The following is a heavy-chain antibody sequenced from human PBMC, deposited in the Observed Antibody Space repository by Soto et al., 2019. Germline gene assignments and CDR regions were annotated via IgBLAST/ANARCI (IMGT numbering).Heavy chain of an antibody. CDR1: GFTFSSYA. CDR3: ARDDRKYYDYVWGSFNY. V-gene: IGHV3-30-3*01. Sequence: QVRLVESGGGVVQPGRSLRLSCAASGFTFSSYAMHWVRQAPGKGLEWVAVISYDGSNKYYADSVKGRFTISRDNSKNTLYLQMNSLRAEDTAVYYCARDDRKYYDYVWGSFNYWGQGTLVTVSS. CDR2: ISYDGSNK. J-gene: IGHJ4*02. D-gene: IGHD3-16*01.